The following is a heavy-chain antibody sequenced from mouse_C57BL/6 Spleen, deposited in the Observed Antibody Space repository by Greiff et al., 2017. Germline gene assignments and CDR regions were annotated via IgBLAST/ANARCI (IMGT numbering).Heavy chain of an antibody. Sequence: VQLKESGGGLVKPGGSLKLSCAASGFTFSSYAMSWVRQTPEKRLEWVATISDGGSYTYYQENVKGRFTISRDNAKNNLYLQMSHLKSEDTAMDYCARDGYHSWFAYWGQGTLVTVSA. CDR3: ARDGYHSWFAY. D-gene: IGHD2-2*01. CDR2: ISDGGSYT. J-gene: IGHJ3*01. V-gene: IGHV5-4*01. CDR1: GFTFSSYA.